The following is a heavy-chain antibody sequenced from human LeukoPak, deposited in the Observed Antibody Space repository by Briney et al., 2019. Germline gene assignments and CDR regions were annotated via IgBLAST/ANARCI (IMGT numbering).Heavy chain of an antibody. V-gene: IGHV5-51*01. CDR1: GYSFTSYW. J-gene: IGHJ3*02. Sequence: GESLKISCKGSGYSFTSYWIGWVRQMPGKGLEWMGIIYPGDSDTRYSPSFQGQVTISADKSISTAYLQWSSLKASDTAMYYCARQYYYDSSGYYSGAAFDIWGQGTMVTVSS. CDR2: IYPGDSDT. CDR3: ARQYYYDSSGYYSGAAFDI. D-gene: IGHD3-22*01.